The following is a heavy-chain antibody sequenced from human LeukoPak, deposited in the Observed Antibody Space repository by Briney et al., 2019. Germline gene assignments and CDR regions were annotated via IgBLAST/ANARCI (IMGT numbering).Heavy chain of an antibody. CDR2: IYYSGST. Sequence: PSETLSLTCTVSGGSISSGDYYWSWTRQPPGKGLEWIGYIYYSGSTYYNPSLRSRVTISVDTSKNQFSLKLSSVTAADTAVYYCARGAAATGDAFDIWAKGQWSPSLQ. J-gene: IGHJ3*02. CDR1: GGSISSGDYY. CDR3: ARGAAATGDAFDI. V-gene: IGHV4-30-4*08. D-gene: IGHD6-25*01.